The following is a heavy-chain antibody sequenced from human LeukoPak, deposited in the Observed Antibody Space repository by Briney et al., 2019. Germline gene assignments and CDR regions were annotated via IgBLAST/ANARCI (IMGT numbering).Heavy chain of an antibody. J-gene: IGHJ4*02. CDR1: GYTFTSYY. CDR2: INPSGGST. Sequence: ASVKVSCKASGYTFTSYYMHWVRQAPGQGLEWMGIINPSGGSTSYAQKFQGRVTMTRDTSTSTVYMERSSLRPEDTAVYYCARVGRGGAGSDYWGQGTLVTVSS. CDR3: ARVGRGGAGSDY. V-gene: IGHV1-46*01. D-gene: IGHD3-10*01.